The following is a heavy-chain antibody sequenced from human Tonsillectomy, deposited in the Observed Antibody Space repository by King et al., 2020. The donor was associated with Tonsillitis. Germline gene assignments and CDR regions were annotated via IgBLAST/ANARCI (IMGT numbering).Heavy chain of an antibody. V-gene: IGHV1-8*02. Sequence: QLVQSGAEVKKPGASVKVSCKASGYTFTSYDINWVRQATGLGLEWMGWMNPNSGNTGYAQKFQGRVTMTRNTSISTAYMELSSLRSEDTAVYYCARGPPPYYYDSSGYSDYWGQGTLVTVSS. J-gene: IGHJ4*02. CDR3: ARGPPPYYYDSSGYSDY. CDR2: MNPNSGNT. CDR1: GYTFTSYD. D-gene: IGHD3-22*01.